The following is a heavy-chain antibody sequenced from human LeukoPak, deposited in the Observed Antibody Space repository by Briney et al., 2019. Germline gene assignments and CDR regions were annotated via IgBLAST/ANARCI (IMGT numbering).Heavy chain of an antibody. D-gene: IGHD2-8*01. Sequence: GGSLRLSCAASGFTFSSYWMHWVRQAPGKGLVWVSSMSTDGSSTTYAESVRGRFTISRGNAKNTLYLQMNSLRAEDTAVYYCARGAHVLMVYAPFDYWGQGTLVTVSS. CDR1: GFTFSSYW. V-gene: IGHV3-74*03. CDR3: ARGAHVLMVYAPFDY. CDR2: MSTDGSST. J-gene: IGHJ4*02.